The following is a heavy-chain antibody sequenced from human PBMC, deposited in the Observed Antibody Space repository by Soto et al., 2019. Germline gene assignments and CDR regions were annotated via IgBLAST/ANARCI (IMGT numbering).Heavy chain of an antibody. Sequence: GASVKVSCKASGGTFSSYAISWVRQAPGQGLEWMGGIIPIFGTANYAQKFQGRVTITADESTSTAYMELSSLRSDDTAAYYCAREPITMVRGVILPVYYYYGMDVWGQGTTVTVSS. J-gene: IGHJ6*02. CDR2: IIPIFGTA. D-gene: IGHD3-10*01. CDR1: GGTFSSYA. CDR3: AREPITMVRGVILPVYYYYGMDV. V-gene: IGHV1-69*13.